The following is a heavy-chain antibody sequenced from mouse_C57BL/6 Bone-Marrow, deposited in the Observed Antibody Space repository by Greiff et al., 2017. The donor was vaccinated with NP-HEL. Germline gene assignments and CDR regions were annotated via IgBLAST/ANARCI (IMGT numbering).Heavy chain of an antibody. J-gene: IGHJ3*01. CDR2: ISSGRSTI. Sequence: EVKLMESGGGLVKPGGSLKLSCAASGFTFSDYGMHWVRQAPEKGLEWVAYISSGRSTIYYADTVKGRFTISRDNATNTLFLQMTSLRSEDTAMYYCARSYYSNRAWFAYWGQGTLVTVSA. D-gene: IGHD2-5*01. CDR3: ARSYYSNRAWFAY. V-gene: IGHV5-17*01. CDR1: GFTFSDYG.